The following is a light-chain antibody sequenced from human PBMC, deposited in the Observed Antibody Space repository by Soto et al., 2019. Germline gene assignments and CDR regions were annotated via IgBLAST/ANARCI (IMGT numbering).Light chain of an antibody. V-gene: IGLV2-8*01. CDR3: SSYAGSNNLV. CDR2: EVS. J-gene: IGLJ2*01. CDR1: SSDVGGYNY. Sequence: QSVLTQPPSASGSPGQSVTISCTGTSSDVGGYNYVSWYQQHSGKAPKLMIYEVSKRPSGVPDRFSGSRSGNTASLTVSGLQADDEADYYCSSYAGSNNLVFGGGTQLTVL.